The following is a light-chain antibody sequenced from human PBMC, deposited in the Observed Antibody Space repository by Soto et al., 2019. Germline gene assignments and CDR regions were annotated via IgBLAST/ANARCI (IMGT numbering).Light chain of an antibody. Sequence: DIQMTQSPSSLSASVGDRVTITCRASQSISSYLNWYQQKPGKAPKLLIYAASSVQGRVPSRFSASGSATDFALIISSLQPQDFAPYYCQLSYSTPTTFVHGTRQEIK. J-gene: IGKJ5*01. V-gene: IGKV1-39*01. CDR3: QLSYSTPTT. CDR1: QSISSY. CDR2: AAS.